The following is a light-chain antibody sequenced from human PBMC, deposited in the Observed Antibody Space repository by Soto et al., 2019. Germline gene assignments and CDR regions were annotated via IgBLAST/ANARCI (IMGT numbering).Light chain of an antibody. V-gene: IGKV3-20*01. CDR2: RAS. Sequence: IVVTQSPGTLSLSPGVKDNLSCRASPSVSSSYLAWYQQKRGQAPRPLIYRASSRATGIPGRFSGSGSGTDFTLTISRLEPEDFAVYYCQHYGSSLWTFGEGTKVEIK. J-gene: IGKJ1*01. CDR1: PSVSSSY. CDR3: QHYGSSLWT.